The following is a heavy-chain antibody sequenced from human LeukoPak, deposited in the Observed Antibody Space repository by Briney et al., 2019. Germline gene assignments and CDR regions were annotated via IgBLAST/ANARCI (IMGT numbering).Heavy chain of an antibody. D-gene: IGHD5-12*01. CDR3: ATPERGYSGYDFGS. J-gene: IGHJ4*02. CDR2: INPNSGGT. Sequence: GASVKVSCKASGYTFTGYYMHWVRQAPGQGLEWMGWINPNSGGTNYAQKFQGRVIMTRDTSISTAYMELSRLRSDDTAVYYCATPERGYSGYDFGSWGQGTLVTVSS. CDR1: GYTFTGYY. V-gene: IGHV1-2*02.